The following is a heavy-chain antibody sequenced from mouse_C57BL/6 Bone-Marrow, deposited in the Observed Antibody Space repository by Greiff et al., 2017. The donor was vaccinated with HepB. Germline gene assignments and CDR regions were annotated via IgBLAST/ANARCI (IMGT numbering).Heavy chain of an antibody. CDR1: GYAFSSSW. D-gene: IGHD1-1*01. V-gene: IGHV1-82*01. J-gene: IGHJ4*01. CDR3: ARMYYGSFYYYAMDY. CDR2: IYPGDGDT. Sequence: VKLQESGPELVKPGASVKISCKASGYAFSSSWMNWVKQRPGKGLEWIGRIYPGDGDTNYNGKFKGKATLTADKSSSTAYMQLSSLTSEDSAVYFCARMYYGSFYYYAMDYWGQGTSVTVSS.